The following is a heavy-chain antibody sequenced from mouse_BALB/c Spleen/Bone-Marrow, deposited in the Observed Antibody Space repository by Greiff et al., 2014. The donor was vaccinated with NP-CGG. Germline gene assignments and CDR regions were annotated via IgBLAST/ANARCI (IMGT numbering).Heavy chain of an antibody. CDR2: IDSYDSET. Sequence: QVQLQQPGAELVRPGASVKLSCKASGYTFTSYWMNWVKQRPEQGLEWIGRIDSYDSETHYNRKFKDKAILTVDKSSSTAYMQLSSLTSEDSAVYYCARYDGYYDYWGQGTTLTVSS. V-gene: IGHV1-52*01. D-gene: IGHD2-3*01. CDR1: GYTFTSYW. CDR3: ARYDGYYDY. J-gene: IGHJ2*01.